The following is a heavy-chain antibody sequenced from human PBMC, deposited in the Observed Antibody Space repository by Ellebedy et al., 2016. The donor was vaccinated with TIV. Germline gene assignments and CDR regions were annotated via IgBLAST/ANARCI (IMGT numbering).Heavy chain of an antibody. CDR1: GFSFRSYW. CDR2: INQDGSDK. Sequence: GGSLRLSCVGSGFSFRSYWMTWVRQAPGKGLEWVANINQDGSDKYYVDSVKGRFTIARDNAKNSLYLQMSSLRVEDTAVYYCATDGSYGDYLSPAHASVMWGQGTLVSVSS. D-gene: IGHD4-17*01. CDR3: ATDGSYGDYLSPAHASVM. V-gene: IGHV3-7*01. J-gene: IGHJ3*02.